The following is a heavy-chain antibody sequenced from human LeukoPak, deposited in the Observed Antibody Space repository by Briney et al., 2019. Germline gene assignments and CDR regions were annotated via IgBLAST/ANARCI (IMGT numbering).Heavy chain of an antibody. CDR1: GGSFSGYY. CDR2: INHSGST. Sequence: SETLSLTCAVYGGSFSGYYWSWIRQPPGKGLEWIGEINHSGSTNYNPSLKSRVTISVDTSKNQLSLKLSSVTAADTAVYYCARGRYYYGSGTKNFDYWGQGTLVTVSS. CDR3: ARGRYYYGSGTKNFDY. D-gene: IGHD3-10*01. J-gene: IGHJ4*02. V-gene: IGHV4-34*01.